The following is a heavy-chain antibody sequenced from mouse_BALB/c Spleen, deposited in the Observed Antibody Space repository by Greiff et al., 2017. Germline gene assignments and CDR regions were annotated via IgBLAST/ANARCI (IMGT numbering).Heavy chain of an antibody. CDR1: GFSLTSYG. CDR2: IWAGGST. CDR3: ARDGGCYYRGIMDY. Sequence: QVQLQQSGPGLVAPSQSLSITCTVSGFSLTSYGVHWVRQPPGKGLEWLGVIWAGGSTNYNSALMSRLSISKDNSKSQVFLKMNSLQTDDTAMYYCARDGGCYYRGIMDYWGQGTSVTVSS. J-gene: IGHJ4*01. D-gene: IGHD2-3*01. V-gene: IGHV2-9*02.